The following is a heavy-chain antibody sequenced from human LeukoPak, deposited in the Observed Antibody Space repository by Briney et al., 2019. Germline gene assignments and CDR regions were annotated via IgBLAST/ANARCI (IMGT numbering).Heavy chain of an antibody. D-gene: IGHD4-17*01. CDR1: GGSISSGGYY. Sequence: SETLSLTCTVSGGSISSGGYYWSWIRQHPGKGLEWIGYIYYSGSTYYNPSLKSRVTISVDTSKNQFSLKLSSVTAADTAVYYCARERYCDGWFDPWGQGTLVTVSS. J-gene: IGHJ5*02. CDR2: IYYSGST. CDR3: ARERYCDGWFDP. V-gene: IGHV4-31*03.